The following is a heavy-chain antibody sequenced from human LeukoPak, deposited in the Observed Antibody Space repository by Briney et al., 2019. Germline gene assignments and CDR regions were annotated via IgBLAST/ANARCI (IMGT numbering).Heavy chain of an antibody. Sequence: GGSLRLSCAASGFTVSSNYMSWVRQAPGKGLEWVSVIYSGGSTYYADSVKGRFTISRDNSKNTLYLQMNSLRAEDTAVYYCARETWYYDILTGYYKRGYFDYWGQGTLVTVSS. CDR3: ARETWYYDILTGYYKRGYFDY. V-gene: IGHV3-66*01. J-gene: IGHJ4*02. D-gene: IGHD3-9*01. CDR1: GFTVSSNY. CDR2: IYSGGST.